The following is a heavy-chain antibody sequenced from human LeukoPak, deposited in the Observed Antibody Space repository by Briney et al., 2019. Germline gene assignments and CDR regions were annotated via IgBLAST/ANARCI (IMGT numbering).Heavy chain of an antibody. CDR2: IYHSGST. D-gene: IGHD4-17*01. Sequence: PSETLSLTCAVSGGSISSGNWWSWVRQPPGKGLEWIGEIYHSGSTNYSPSLKSRVTMSVDKSKNQFSLKLSSVTAANTAVYYCARDRPYGDYARNWFDPWGQGTLVTVSS. CDR3: ARDRPYGDYARNWFDP. V-gene: IGHV4-4*02. CDR1: GGSISSGNW. J-gene: IGHJ5*02.